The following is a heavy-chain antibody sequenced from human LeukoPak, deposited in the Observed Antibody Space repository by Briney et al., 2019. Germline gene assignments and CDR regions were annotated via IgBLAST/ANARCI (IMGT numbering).Heavy chain of an antibody. V-gene: IGHV4-39*07. CDR3: TRDESDYYDSSGYHLFDY. CDR1: GGSISSSSYY. CDR2: IYYSGST. J-gene: IGHJ4*02. Sequence: PSETLSLTCTVSGGSISSSSYYWGWIRQPPGKGLEWIGSIYYSGSTYYNPSLKSRVTISVDTSKNQFSLKLSSVTAADTAVYYCTRDESDYYDSSGYHLFDYWGQGTLVTVSS. D-gene: IGHD3-22*01.